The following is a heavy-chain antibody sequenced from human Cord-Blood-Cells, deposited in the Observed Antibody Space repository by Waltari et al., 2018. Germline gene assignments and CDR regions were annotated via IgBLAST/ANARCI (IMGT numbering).Heavy chain of an antibody. D-gene: IGHD3-10*01. J-gene: IGHJ4*02. CDR1: GGPISSSSYY. V-gene: IGHV4-39*01. CDR3: ARRDFYGSGSYFDY. CDR2: NYYSRST. Sequence: QLQLHESGPGLVKPSETLSLTCTVSGGPISSSSYYWGWIRQPPGKGLEWIGRNYYSRSTHYNPPHKSPVTIPVHTPKNQLSVKLSAVTAADAAVYYCARRDFYGSGSYFDYWGQGTLVTVSS.